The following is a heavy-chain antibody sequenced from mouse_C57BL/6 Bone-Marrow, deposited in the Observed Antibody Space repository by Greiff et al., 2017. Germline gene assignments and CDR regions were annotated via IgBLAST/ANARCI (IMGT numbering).Heavy chain of an antibody. CDR2: IYPGSGST. J-gene: IGHJ4*01. V-gene: IGHV1-55*01. CDR3: ARDPLLDYYAMDY. CDR1: GYTFTSYW. Sequence: QVQLQQPGAELVKPGASVKMSCKASGYTFTSYWITWVKQRPGQGLEWIGDIYPGSGSTNSNEKFKSKAKLTVDTSSRTAYMQLSRRTSEDSAVYYCARDPLLDYYAMDYWGQGTSVTVSS.